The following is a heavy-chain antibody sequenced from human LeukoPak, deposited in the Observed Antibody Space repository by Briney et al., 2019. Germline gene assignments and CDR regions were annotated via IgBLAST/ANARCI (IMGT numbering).Heavy chain of an antibody. CDR2: IHNSGTS. Sequence: SETLSLTCTVSDDSISDYYRGWIRQPPGKGLEWIGYIHNSGTSTYNLSLKSRVTISVDTSKNQFSLKLSSVTAADTAVYYCASQYYYGSGSYYYDYWGQGTLVTVSS. CDR3: ASQYYYGSGSYYYDY. J-gene: IGHJ4*02. V-gene: IGHV4-59*12. D-gene: IGHD3-10*01. CDR1: DDSISDYY.